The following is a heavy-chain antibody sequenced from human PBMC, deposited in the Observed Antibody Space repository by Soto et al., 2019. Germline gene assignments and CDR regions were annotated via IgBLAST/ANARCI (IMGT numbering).Heavy chain of an antibody. J-gene: IGHJ4*01. Sequence: PGGSLRLSCAPSGFMFSAYAMLWVPQSPGKGLAWVAAISYDGTNKYYADSVKGRFTISRDNSKNTLFLQMNSLRAEDTAVYYCARDPSPYTSGWYGVDFWGHGTLVTVSS. CDR1: GFMFSAYA. V-gene: IGHV3-30*04. CDR2: ISYDGTNK. CDR3: ARDPSPYTSGWYGVDF. D-gene: IGHD6-19*01.